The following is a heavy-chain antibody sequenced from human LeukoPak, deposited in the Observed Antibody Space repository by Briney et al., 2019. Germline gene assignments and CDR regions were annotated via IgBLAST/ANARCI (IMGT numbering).Heavy chain of an antibody. CDR1: GFTFSSYG. CDR2: IWYDGSNK. CDR3: ATVGSCSGGDFYYLDY. Sequence: GRSLRLSCAASGFTFSSYGMHWVRQAPGKGLEWVAVIWYDGSNKYYADSVKGRFTISRDNSKNTLYLQMNSLRVEDTAVYYCATVGSCSGGDFYYLDYWGQGTLVTVS. D-gene: IGHD2-15*01. J-gene: IGHJ4*02. V-gene: IGHV3-33*08.